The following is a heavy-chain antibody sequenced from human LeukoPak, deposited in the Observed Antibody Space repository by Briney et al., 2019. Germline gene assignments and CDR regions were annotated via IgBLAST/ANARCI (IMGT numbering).Heavy chain of an antibody. CDR3: GRALGSPLDY. Sequence: PGWSLRLSCAASGFTVSSNYMSWVRQAPGKGLVWVSRINSDGSSTAYADSVKGRFTISRDNAKNTLYLQMNSLRVEDTAVYYCGRALGSPLDYWGQGTLVTVSS. CDR2: INSDGSST. J-gene: IGHJ4*02. V-gene: IGHV3-74*01. CDR1: GFTVSSNY. D-gene: IGHD1-26*01.